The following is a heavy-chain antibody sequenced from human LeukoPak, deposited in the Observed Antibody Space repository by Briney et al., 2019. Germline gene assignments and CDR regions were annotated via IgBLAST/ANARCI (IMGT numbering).Heavy chain of an antibody. CDR2: ISGSGGST. CDR1: GFTFSSYG. Sequence: PGGSLRLSCAASGFTFSSYGMSWVRQAPGKGLEWVSAISGSGGSTYYADSVKGRFTISRDNSKNTLYLQMNSLRAEDTAVYYCAKGHRYSGSYHFDYWGQGTLVTVSS. V-gene: IGHV3-23*01. J-gene: IGHJ4*02. CDR3: AKGHRYSGSYHFDY. D-gene: IGHD1-26*01.